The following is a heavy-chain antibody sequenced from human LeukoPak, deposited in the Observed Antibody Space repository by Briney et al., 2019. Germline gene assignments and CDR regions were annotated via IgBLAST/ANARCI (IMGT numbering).Heavy chain of an antibody. CDR1: GLTFSSYE. J-gene: IGHJ3*02. Sequence: QPGGSLRLSCAASGLTFSSYEMNWVRQAPGKGLEWVSYISSSGSTIYYADSVNGRFTISRDNAKNSLYLQMNSLRAEDTAVYYCARDWVDTAMVMGRAFDIWGQGTMVTVSS. CDR2: ISSSGSTI. CDR3: ARDWVDTAMVMGRAFDI. D-gene: IGHD5-18*01. V-gene: IGHV3-48*03.